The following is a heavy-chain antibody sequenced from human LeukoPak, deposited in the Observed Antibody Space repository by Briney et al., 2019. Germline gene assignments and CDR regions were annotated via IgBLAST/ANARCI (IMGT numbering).Heavy chain of an antibody. CDR2: IYHSGST. V-gene: IGHV4-30-2*01. J-gene: IGHJ4*02. Sequence: SETLSLTCTVSGGSISSGGYYWSWIRQPPGKGPEWIGYIYHSGSTYYNPSLKSRVTISVDRSKNQFSLKLSSVTAADTTVYYCARGLCGGDCYDYWGQGNLVTVSS. D-gene: IGHD2-21*01. CDR3: ARGLCGGDCYDY. CDR1: GGSISSGGYY.